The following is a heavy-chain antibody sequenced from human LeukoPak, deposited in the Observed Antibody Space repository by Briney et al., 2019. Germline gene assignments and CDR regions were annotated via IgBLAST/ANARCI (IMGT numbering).Heavy chain of an antibody. CDR2: IVVGSGNT. CDR1: GFTFTSSV. CDR3: AADRAGSYLRFVY. D-gene: IGHD3-10*01. Sequence: ASVKVSCKASGFTFTSSVVQWVRQARGQRLEWIGWIVVGSGNTNYAQKFQERVTITRDMSTGTAYMELSSLRFEDTAVYYCAADRAGSYLRFVYWGQGTPVTVSS. V-gene: IGHV1-58*01. J-gene: IGHJ4*02.